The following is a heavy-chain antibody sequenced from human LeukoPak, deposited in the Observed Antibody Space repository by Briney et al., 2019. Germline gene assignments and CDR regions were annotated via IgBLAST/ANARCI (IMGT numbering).Heavy chain of an antibody. CDR1: GFSFNSYG. CDR3: AKEDSSGPQ. D-gene: IGHD3-22*01. J-gene: IGHJ4*02. CDR2: ISWDGSNK. V-gene: IGHV3-30*18. Sequence: GGSLRLSCAASGFSFNSYGMHWVRQAPGKGLEWVAVISWDGSNKYYADSVEGRFTISRDNSKHTLDLQMNSLRAEDTAVYYCAKEDSSGPQWGQGTLVTVSS.